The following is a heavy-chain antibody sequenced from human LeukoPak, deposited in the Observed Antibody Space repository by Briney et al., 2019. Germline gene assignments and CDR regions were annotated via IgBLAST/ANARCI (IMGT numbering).Heavy chain of an antibody. CDR2: IYTSGST. D-gene: IGHD3-10*01. CDR1: GGSISSGSYY. J-gene: IGHJ4*02. Sequence: SETLSLTCTVSGGSISSGSYYWSWIRQPAGKGLEWIGLIYTSGSTNYNPSLKSRVTISVDTSKNQFSLKLSSVTAVDTAVYYCARARSSYYYGSGSPLDYWGQGTLVTVSS. CDR3: ARARSSYYYGSGSPLDY. V-gene: IGHV4-61*02.